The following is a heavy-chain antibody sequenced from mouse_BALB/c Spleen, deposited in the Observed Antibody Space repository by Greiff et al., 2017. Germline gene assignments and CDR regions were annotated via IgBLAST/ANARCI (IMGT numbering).Heavy chain of an antibody. CDR1: GFNIKDTY. CDR2: IDPANGNT. V-gene: IGHV14-3*02. J-gene: IGHJ4*01. CDR3: ARTIYYGYDDAMDY. Sequence: EVKLVESGAELVKPGASVKLSCTASGFNIKDTYMHWVKQRPEQGLEWIGRIDPANGNTKYDPKFQGKATITADTSSNTAYLQLSSLTSEDTAVYYCARTIYYGYDDAMDYWGQGTSVTVSS. D-gene: IGHD2-2*01.